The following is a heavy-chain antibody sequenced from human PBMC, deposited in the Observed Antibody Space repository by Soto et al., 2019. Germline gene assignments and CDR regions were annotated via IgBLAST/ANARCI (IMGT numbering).Heavy chain of an antibody. V-gene: IGHV3-23*01. CDR3: AKDVEVAVAGTDY. D-gene: IGHD6-19*01. CDR2: FSGSGGST. J-gene: IGHJ4*02. Sequence: EVQLLESGGGLVQPGGSLRLSCAASGFTFSSYAMSWVRQAPGKGLEWVSAFSGSGGSTYYADSVKSRFTISRDNSKNTLYLQVNSLRAEDTAVYYCAKDVEVAVAGTDYWGQGTLVTVSS. CDR1: GFTFSSYA.